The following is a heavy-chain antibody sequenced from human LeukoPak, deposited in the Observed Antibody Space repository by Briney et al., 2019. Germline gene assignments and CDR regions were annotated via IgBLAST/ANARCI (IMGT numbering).Heavy chain of an antibody. D-gene: IGHD2-21*01. J-gene: IGHJ4*02. Sequence: SETLSLTCTVSGGFISPHYWTWIRQPPGKGLEWIGYIYFTGTTNYNPSLKSRVTISVDTSKNQFFLKLNSVTAADTAVYYCARGGAYSDSWGQGTLVTVSS. CDR1: GGFISPHY. CDR2: IYFTGTT. V-gene: IGHV4-59*11. CDR3: ARGGAYSDS.